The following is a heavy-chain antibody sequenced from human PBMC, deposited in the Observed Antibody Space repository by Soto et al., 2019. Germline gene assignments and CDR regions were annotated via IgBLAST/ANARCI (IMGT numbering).Heavy chain of an antibody. CDR3: AKVLLPAVIRAGLDV. CDR2: ISGSGGTT. CDR1: GFAFSTYA. J-gene: IGHJ6*02. Sequence: EVHLLESGGGLVQPGGSLRLSCAGSGFAFSTYAMSWVRQAPGRGLEWVSVISGSGGTTYYVDSVKGRFTISRDNSKNTLFLQMNSLRAEDTAIYYCAKVLLPAVIRAGLDVWGQGTTVTVSS. D-gene: IGHD2-2*01. V-gene: IGHV3-23*01.